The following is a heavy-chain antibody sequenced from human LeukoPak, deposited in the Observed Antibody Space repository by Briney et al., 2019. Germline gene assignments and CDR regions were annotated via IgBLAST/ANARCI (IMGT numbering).Heavy chain of an antibody. J-gene: IGHJ4*02. CDR3: ANLGYCSGGSCPPGDYYFDY. CDR2: IWYDGSNK. Sequence: GGSLRLSCAASGFTFSSYGMHWVRQAPGKGLEWVTVIWYDGSNKYYADSVKGRFTISRDNSKNTLYLQMNSLRAEDTAVYYCANLGYCSGGSCPPGDYYFDYWGQGTLVTVSS. CDR1: GFTFSSYG. V-gene: IGHV3-30*02. D-gene: IGHD2-15*01.